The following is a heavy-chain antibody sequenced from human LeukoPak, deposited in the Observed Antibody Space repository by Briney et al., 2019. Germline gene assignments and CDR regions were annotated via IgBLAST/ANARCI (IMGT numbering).Heavy chain of an antibody. CDR2: ISYDGNNK. V-gene: IGHV3-30-3*01. D-gene: IGHD3-22*01. J-gene: IGHJ4*02. CDR1: GFSSNHYA. Sequence: GRSLRLSCAASGFSSNHYAMYWVRQAPGKGLEWVAVISYDGNNKYYADSVKGRFTISRDNSKNTLYVQMNSLRAEDTAVYYCARGPTSYYDTTGYSSYFDYWGQGTLVTVSS. CDR3: ARGPTSYYDTTGYSSYFDY.